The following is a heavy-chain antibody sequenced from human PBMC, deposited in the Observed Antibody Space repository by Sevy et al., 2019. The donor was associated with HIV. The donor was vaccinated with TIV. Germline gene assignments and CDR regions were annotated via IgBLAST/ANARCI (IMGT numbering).Heavy chain of an antibody. D-gene: IGHD3-22*01. CDR2: ISGCGTRT. CDR3: AKGGGGHYDPDEIGYYFYYYNMDV. V-gene: IGHV3-23*01. Sequence: GGSLRLSCAVSGFSFDSYGMTWVRQAPGKGLEWVSGISGCGTRTYYADSVKGRFIISRDNSKNTLDLQMNSLRSEDTAIYYLAKGGGGHYDPDEIGYYFYYYNMDVWGKGTTVTVSS. CDR1: GFSFDSYG. J-gene: IGHJ6*03.